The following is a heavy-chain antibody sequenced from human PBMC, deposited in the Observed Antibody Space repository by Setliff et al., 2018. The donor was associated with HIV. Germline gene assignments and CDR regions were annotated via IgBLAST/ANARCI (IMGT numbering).Heavy chain of an antibody. CDR1: AFTFSTFA. CDR2: ISNDGSDQ. J-gene: IGHJ3*02. D-gene: IGHD3-9*01. Sequence: GESLKISCEVSAFTFSTFAMHWVRQAPGKGPEWVGVISNDGSDQRYAESVKGRFTISRDNSKSMLYLQMNNLRVDDTAMYYCARADYDILTAYYSSAFDMWGQVTMVTVSS. V-gene: IGHV3-30*08. CDR3: ARADYDILTAYYSSAFDM.